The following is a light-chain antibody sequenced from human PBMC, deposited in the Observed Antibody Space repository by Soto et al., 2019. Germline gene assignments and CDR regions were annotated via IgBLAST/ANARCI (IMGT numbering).Light chain of an antibody. J-gene: IGLJ1*01. CDR3: SSYTRSSL. Sequence: QSALTQSASVSGSPGQSITISCTGTSSDVGGYNYVSWYQRHPGKAPKLMIYDVSNRPSGVSNRFSGSKSGNTASLTISGLQAEEEVDYYCSSYTRSSLLGTGTKVTVL. CDR2: DVS. V-gene: IGLV2-14*01. CDR1: SSDVGGYNY.